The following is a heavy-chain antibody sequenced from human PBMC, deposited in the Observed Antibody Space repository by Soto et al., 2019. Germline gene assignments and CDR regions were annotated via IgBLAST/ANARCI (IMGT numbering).Heavy chain of an antibody. Sequence: QAQLVQSVAEVKKPGASANISCKASGYTFTRYNIHWVRQAPGQGLEWMGIIDTRGGSADYTQRFQGRVTMTRDTSTGTVYMELSSLGSEDTAVYYCARDLPRDLVRGSFDIWGQGTLVTVSS. J-gene: IGHJ3*02. D-gene: IGHD3-10*02. CDR3: ARDLPRDLVRGSFDI. CDR1: GYTFTRYN. V-gene: IGHV1-46*01. CDR2: IDTRGGSA.